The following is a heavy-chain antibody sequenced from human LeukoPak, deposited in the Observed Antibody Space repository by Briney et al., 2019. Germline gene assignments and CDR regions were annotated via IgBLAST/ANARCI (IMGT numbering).Heavy chain of an antibody. D-gene: IGHD3-10*01. V-gene: IGHV3-9*01. J-gene: IGHJ3*02. CDR2: ISWNSVSI. Sequence: GRSLRLSCAASGFTFDDYAMHWVRQAPGKGPEWVSGISWNSVSIDYADSVKGRFTISRDNAKNSLYLQMNSLTAEDTALYYCAKDFYYGSGSYGSGGFDISGQGTMVTVSS. CDR1: GFTFDDYA. CDR3: AKDFYYGSGSYGSGGFDI.